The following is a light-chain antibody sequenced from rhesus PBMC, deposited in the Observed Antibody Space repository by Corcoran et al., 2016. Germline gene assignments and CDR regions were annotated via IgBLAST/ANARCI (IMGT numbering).Light chain of an antibody. CDR2: RAS. Sequence: DIQMTQSPSSLSASVGDRVTITCRASQGISNWLAWYQQKPGKAPKLLIYRASNLEPGVPSRFRGSGSGKDFTLTISSLQPEDIATYYCQQHDNSPYSFGQGTKVEIK. CDR1: QGISNW. V-gene: IGKV1-69*01. CDR3: QQHDNSPYS. J-gene: IGKJ2*01.